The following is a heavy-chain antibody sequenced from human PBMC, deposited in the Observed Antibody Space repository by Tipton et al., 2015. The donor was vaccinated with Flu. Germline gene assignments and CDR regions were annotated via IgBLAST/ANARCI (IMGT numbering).Heavy chain of an antibody. CDR2: ISHTGTT. CDR3: ARDRCEYASGFDN. J-gene: IGHJ4*02. CDR1: GDSISSGYY. Sequence: TLSLTCTVSGDSISSGYYWGWIRQPPGKGLEWIGSISHTGTTKYNPSLRSRVTISLDTSKTQFSLRMTSVTAADTAVYYCARDRCEYASGFDNWGQGTPVTVSS. D-gene: IGHD2-2*01. V-gene: IGHV4-38-2*02.